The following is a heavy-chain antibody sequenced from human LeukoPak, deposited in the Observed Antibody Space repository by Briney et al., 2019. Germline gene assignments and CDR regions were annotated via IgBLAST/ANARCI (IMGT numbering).Heavy chain of an antibody. CDR3: ARDNGYKFDY. D-gene: IGHD5-24*01. CDR1: GFTFTDSA. CDR2: INNIATHS. J-gene: IGHJ4*02. Sequence: PGGSLRLSCAGSGFTFTDSAINWVRQAPGKGLEWVSSINNIATHSYYAASVKGRFSISRDDAKNSVYLQMHSLRAEDTAVYYCARDNGYKFDYWGQGTLVTVSS. V-gene: IGHV3-21*01.